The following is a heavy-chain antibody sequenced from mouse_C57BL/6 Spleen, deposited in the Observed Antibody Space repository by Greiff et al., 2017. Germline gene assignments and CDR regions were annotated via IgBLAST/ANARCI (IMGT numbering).Heavy chain of an antibody. Sequence: QVQLQQPGAELVRPGSSVKLSCKASGYTFTSYWMHWVKQRPIQGLEWIGNIDPSDSETHYNQKFKDKATLTVDKSSSTAYMQLSSLTSEDSAVYYCARSPDGYYVDYWGQGTTLTVSS. CDR2: IDPSDSET. J-gene: IGHJ2*01. D-gene: IGHD2-3*01. V-gene: IGHV1-52*01. CDR3: ARSPDGYYVDY. CDR1: GYTFTSYW.